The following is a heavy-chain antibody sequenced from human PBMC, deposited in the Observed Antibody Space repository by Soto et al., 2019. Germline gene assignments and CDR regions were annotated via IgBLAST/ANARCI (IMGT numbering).Heavy chain of an antibody. CDR2: IWYDGSNK. D-gene: IGHD5-18*01. V-gene: IGHV3-33*01. Sequence: GGSLRLSCAASGFTFSSYGMHWVRQAPGKGLEWVAVIWYDGSNKYYADSVKGRFTISRDNSKNTLYLQMNSLRAEDTAVYYCARDLGDSYGADYWGQGTLVTVSS. CDR1: GFTFSSYG. J-gene: IGHJ4*02. CDR3: ARDLGDSYGADY.